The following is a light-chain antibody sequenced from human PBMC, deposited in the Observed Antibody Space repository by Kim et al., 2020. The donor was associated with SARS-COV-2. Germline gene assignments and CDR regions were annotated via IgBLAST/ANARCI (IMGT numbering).Light chain of an antibody. V-gene: IGLV2-14*03. CDR1: SSDVGGYNY. CDR3: SSYTSSHTVV. J-gene: IGLJ2*01. Sequence: QSVLTQPASVSGSPGQSITISCTGTSSDVGGYNYVTWYQQHPGKVPKLMIFDVNNRPSGVSNRFSGSKSGNTASLTISGLQAEDEADYYCSSYTSSHTVVFGGGTKLTVL. CDR2: DVN.